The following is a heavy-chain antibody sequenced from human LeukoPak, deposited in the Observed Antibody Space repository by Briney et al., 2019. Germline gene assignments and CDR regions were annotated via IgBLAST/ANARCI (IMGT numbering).Heavy chain of an antibody. CDR1: VFTFISYW. V-gene: IGHV3-74*01. CDR3: ARDAPGNTALDY. J-gene: IGHJ4*02. D-gene: IGHD5-18*01. Sequence: GGSLRLSCAASVFTFISYWMHWVRQAPGKGLVWVSRINGYGSSTDFADSVKGRFTISRDNAKNTLYLQMNSLRAEDTAVYYCARDAPGNTALDYWGQGTLVTVSS. CDR2: INGYGSST.